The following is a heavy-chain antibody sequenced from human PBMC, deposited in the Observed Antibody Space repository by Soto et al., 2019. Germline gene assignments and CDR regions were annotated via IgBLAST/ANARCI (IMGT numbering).Heavy chain of an antibody. CDR2: ISAYNGNT. CDR1: GYSFTSYW. V-gene: IGHV1-18*04. J-gene: IGHJ4*02. D-gene: IGHD5-12*01. CDR3: ARGGYSGYDFGRRDY. Sequence: GESLKISCKGSGYSFTSYWISWVRQAPGQGLEWMGWISAYNGNTNYAQKLQGRVTMTTDTSTSTAYMELRSLRSDDTAVYYCARGGYSGYDFGRRDYWGQGTLVTVSS.